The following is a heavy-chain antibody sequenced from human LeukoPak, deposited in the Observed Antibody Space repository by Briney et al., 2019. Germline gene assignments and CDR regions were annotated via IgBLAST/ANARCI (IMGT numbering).Heavy chain of an antibody. Sequence: PGGSLRLSCAASGFTLFSYAMICVRQAPGKGLEWVSTITGSGDSTYYADSVKGRFTISRDNSKNTLYLQMNNLRADDTAVYYCAKDRSSSFLPVDSWGQGTLVTVSS. V-gene: IGHV3-23*01. D-gene: IGHD6-13*01. CDR3: AKDRSSSFLPVDS. CDR2: ITGSGDST. CDR1: GFTLFSYA. J-gene: IGHJ4*02.